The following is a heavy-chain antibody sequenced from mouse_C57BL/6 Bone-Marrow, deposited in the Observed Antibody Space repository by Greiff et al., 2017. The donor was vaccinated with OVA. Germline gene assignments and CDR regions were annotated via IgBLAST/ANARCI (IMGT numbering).Heavy chain of an antibody. CDR2: IYPGSGST. J-gene: IGHJ2*01. CDR1: GYTFTSYW. Sequence: VQLQQPGAELVKPGASVKMSCKASGYTFTSYWITWVKQRPGQGLEWIGDIYPGSGSTNYNEKFKSKATLTVDTSSSTAYMQLSSLTSEDSAVYYCARDYYGSSPYYFDDWGQGTTLTVSS. D-gene: IGHD1-1*01. V-gene: IGHV1-55*01. CDR3: ARDYYGSSPYYFDD.